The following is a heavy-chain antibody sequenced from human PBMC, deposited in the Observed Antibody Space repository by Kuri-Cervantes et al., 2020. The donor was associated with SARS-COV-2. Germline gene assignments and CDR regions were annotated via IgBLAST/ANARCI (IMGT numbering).Heavy chain of an antibody. D-gene: IGHD5-24*01. CDR1: GFTFSTAW. Sequence: GESLKISCTASGFTFSTAWMTWVRQAPGRGPEWVGRIKSKNNGGTADYAAPVKGRFTISRDDSKNTMYLQMNSLRAEDTAVYYCARGDGYNPLRYFDLWGRGTLVTVSS. CDR2: IKSKNNGGTA. V-gene: IGHV3-15*01. J-gene: IGHJ2*01. CDR3: ARGDGYNPLRYFDL.